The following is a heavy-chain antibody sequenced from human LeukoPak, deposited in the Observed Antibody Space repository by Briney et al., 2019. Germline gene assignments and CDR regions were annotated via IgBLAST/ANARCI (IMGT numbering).Heavy chain of an antibody. D-gene: IGHD6-13*01. CDR3: ARGPLLGSWYRPYYMDV. CDR1: GYTFTSYG. V-gene: IGHV1-18*01. CDR2: ISTYNGNT. Sequence: ASVMVSCKASGYTFTSYGISWVRQAPGQGLEWMGWISTYNGNTDYAQKLQGRVTMTTDKSTSTAYMELSSLRSEDTAVYYCARGPLLGSWYRPYYMDVWGKGTTVTVSS. J-gene: IGHJ6*03.